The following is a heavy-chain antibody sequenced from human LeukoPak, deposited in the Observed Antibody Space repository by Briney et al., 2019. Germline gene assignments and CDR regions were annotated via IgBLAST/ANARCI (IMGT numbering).Heavy chain of an antibody. Sequence: GGSLRLSCAGSGFTFRNYWMSWVRQAPGKGLEWVANIKEDGGEQNYADSVKGRFTITRDNAKGTLFLQMNSLRAEDTALYYCAREHWFRELGTWGQGTLVSVSS. J-gene: IGHJ4*02. CDR1: GFTFRNYW. CDR3: AREHWFRELGT. D-gene: IGHD3-10*01. V-gene: IGHV3-7*01. CDR2: IKEDGGEQ.